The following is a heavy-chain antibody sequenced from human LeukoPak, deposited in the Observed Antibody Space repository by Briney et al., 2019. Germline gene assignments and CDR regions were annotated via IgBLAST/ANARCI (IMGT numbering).Heavy chain of an antibody. Sequence: SLNLSCTASGGTFSSYAISWVRQAPGPGLELMGGIIPIFSTANYAHQFQGRVTITADESTNNAYLQLISLGSEDTTVVYCSRLVYWGQGALGTVSS. J-gene: IGHJ4*02. CDR2: IIPIFSTA. CDR3: SRLVY. CDR1: GGTFSSYA. V-gene: IGHV1-69*01.